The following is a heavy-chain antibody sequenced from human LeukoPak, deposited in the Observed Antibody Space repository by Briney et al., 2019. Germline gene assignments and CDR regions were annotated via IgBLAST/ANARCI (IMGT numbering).Heavy chain of an antibody. CDR1: GYTFTGYY. CDR3: ATRVATAFTY. D-gene: IGHD5-12*01. Sequence: ASVTVSCKASGYTFTGYYIHWVRQAPGQGPEWMAWINPDSGDSDSAPKFQGRVTMTRDTSISTAYMEVSWLTSDDTAVYYCATRVATAFTYWGQGTLVTVSS. J-gene: IGHJ4*02. V-gene: IGHV1-2*02. CDR2: INPDSGDS.